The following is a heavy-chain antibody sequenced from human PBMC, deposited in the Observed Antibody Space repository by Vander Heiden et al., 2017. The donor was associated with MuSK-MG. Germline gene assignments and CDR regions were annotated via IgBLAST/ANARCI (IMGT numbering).Heavy chain of an antibody. CDR3: ATGGTFGVTNFLEY. Sequence: VQLLESGGPLVHPGGSLRLSCSASACTFRSYAMSWVRQAPGKGLEWVSSISESGGTTYYADSVKGRFTICRDNSKNKLYLQMNSLRAEDTAVHYCATGGTFGVTNFLEYWGQGTLVTVSS. V-gene: IGHV3-23*01. D-gene: IGHD3-3*01. CDR2: ISESGGTT. CDR1: ACTFRSYA. J-gene: IGHJ4*02.